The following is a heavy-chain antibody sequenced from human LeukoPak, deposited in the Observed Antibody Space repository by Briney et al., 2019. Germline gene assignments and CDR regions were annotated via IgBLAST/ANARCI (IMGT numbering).Heavy chain of an antibody. CDR1: GGSFSGYY. J-gene: IGHJ6*03. D-gene: IGHD2-2*01. CDR3: ARDNQYGLPYDFYFMDV. CDR2: INHSGST. Sequence: SETLSLTCAVYGGSFSGYYWSWIRQPPGKGLEWIGEINHSGSTNYNPSLKSRVTISVDTSKNQFSLKLSSVTAADTAVYYCARDNQYGLPYDFYFMDVWGKGTSVTVYS. V-gene: IGHV4-34*01.